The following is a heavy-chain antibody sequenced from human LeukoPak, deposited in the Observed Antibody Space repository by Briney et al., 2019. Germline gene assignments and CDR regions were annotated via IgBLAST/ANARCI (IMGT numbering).Heavy chain of an antibody. CDR3: ARDIGYCSGGSCFSEAFDI. J-gene: IGHJ3*02. CDR2: IWYDGSNK. D-gene: IGHD2-15*01. V-gene: IGHV3-33*01. CDR1: GFTFSSYA. Sequence: GGSLRLSCAASGFTFSSYAMHWVRQAPGKGLEWVAVIWYDGSNKYYADPVKGRFTISRDNFKNTLYLQMNSLRAEDTAVYYCARDIGYCSGGSCFSEAFDIWGQGTMVTVSS.